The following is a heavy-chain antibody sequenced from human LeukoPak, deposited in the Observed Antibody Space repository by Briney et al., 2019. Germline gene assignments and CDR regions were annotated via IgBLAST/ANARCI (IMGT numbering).Heavy chain of an antibody. V-gene: IGHV4-59*01. D-gene: IGHD4-17*01. J-gene: IGHJ4*02. CDR2: IYYSGST. CDR3: ARDPYGDYYFDY. CDR1: GGSTSSYY. Sequence: PSETLSLTCTVSGGSTSSYYWSWIRQPPGKGLEWIGYIYYSGSTNYNPSLKSRVTISVDTSKNQFSLKLSSVTAADTAVYYCARDPYGDYYFDYWGQGTLVTVSP.